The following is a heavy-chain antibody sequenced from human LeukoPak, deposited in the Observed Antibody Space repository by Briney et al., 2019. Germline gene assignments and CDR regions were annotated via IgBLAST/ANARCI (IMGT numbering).Heavy chain of an antibody. Sequence: GESVKISCKGSGYSFTSHWIGWVRQMPGKGLEWMGIIYPGDSDTRYSPSFQGQVTISADKSISTAYLQWSSLKASDTAMYYCARHVMTTVTTSVFDPWGQGTLVTVSS. D-gene: IGHD4-17*01. CDR2: IYPGDSDT. CDR1: GYSFTSHW. CDR3: ARHVMTTVTTSVFDP. J-gene: IGHJ5*02. V-gene: IGHV5-51*01.